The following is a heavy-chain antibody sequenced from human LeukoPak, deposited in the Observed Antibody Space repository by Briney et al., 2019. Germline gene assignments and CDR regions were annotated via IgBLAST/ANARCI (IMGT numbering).Heavy chain of an antibody. V-gene: IGHV4-39*01. D-gene: IGHD6-13*01. J-gene: IGHJ5*02. CDR2: IYYSGST. Sequence: PSETLSLTYTVSGGSISSSSYYWGWIRQPPGKGLEWIGSIYYSGSTYYNPSLKSRVTISVDTSKNQFSLKLSSVTAADTAVYYCARQKLAAAGIFWFDPWGQGTLVTVSS. CDR1: GGSISSSSYY. CDR3: ARQKLAAAGIFWFDP.